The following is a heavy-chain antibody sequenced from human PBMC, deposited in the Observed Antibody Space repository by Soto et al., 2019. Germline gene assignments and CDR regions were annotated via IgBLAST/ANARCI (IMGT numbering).Heavy chain of an antibody. Sequence: PSETLSLTCTISGDSINSGGYYWTWIRQHPGKGLEWIGYIYSSGSTYHNPSLNSRVTISVDTSKNQFSVKLNSVTAADTAVYYCARGDIVVGISSWGRGTLVTVS. CDR3: ARGDIVVGISS. J-gene: IGHJ4*02. D-gene: IGHD2-15*01. V-gene: IGHV4-31*03. CDR2: IYSSGST. CDR1: GDSINSGGYY.